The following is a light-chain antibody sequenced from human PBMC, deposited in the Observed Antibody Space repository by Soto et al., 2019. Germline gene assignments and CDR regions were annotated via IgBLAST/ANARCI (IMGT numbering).Light chain of an antibody. CDR2: EDS. V-gene: IGLV2-23*01. J-gene: IGLJ1*01. CDR1: SSDVGTHNL. CDR3: CSYAAGGTYV. Sequence: QSALTQPASVSGSPGQSITISCTGTSSDVGTHNLVSWYQQHPGKAPKLMIYEDSKWPSGVSDRFTGSKSGNTASLTISGLQAEDEADYYCCSYAAGGTYVFGTGTKLTVL.